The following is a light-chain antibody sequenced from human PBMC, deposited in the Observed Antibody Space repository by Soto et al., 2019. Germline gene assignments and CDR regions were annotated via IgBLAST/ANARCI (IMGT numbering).Light chain of an antibody. V-gene: IGKV4-1*01. J-gene: IGKJ2*01. Sequence: DIVMTQSPDSLAVSLGERATINCKSSQSVLYSSNNKNYLAWYQQKPGQPPKLLIYWASTRESGVPARFSGSGSGTDFTLYISSLQAENVAVYYCQQYYSTSYTFGQGTKLEIK. CDR2: WAS. CDR3: QQYYSTSYT. CDR1: QSVLYSSNNKNY.